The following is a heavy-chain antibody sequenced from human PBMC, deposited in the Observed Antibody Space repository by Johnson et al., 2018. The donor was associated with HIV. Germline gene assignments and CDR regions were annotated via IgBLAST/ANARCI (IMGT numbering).Heavy chain of an antibody. V-gene: IGHV3-30*03. Sequence: QVQLVESGGGVVQPGRSLRLSCAASGFTFSSYGMHWVRQAPGKGLEWVAGISFAGINKYHANSAKGRFTISRDNSKNTLYLQMNSLRAEDTALYYCARDGESQQLPLGDAFDFWGQGTMVTVSS. CDR1: GFTFSSYG. J-gene: IGHJ3*01. D-gene: IGHD6-13*01. CDR3: ARDGESQQLPLGDAFDF. CDR2: ISFAGINK.